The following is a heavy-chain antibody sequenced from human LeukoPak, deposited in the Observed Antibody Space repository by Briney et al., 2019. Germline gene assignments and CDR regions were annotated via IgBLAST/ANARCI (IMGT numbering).Heavy chain of an antibody. CDR1: GFIASSNY. V-gene: IGHV3-53*01. D-gene: IGHD1/OR15-1a*01. CDR3: ATGGRSGVALEQ. Sequence: GGSLRLSCVVSGFIASSNYMTWVRQAPGKGLEWISLIYSGGSTYYADSVMGRFTISRDNSKTTLFLQMNSLKAEDTAVCYCATGGRSGVALEQWGQGTLVTVSS. J-gene: IGHJ4*02. CDR2: IYSGGST.